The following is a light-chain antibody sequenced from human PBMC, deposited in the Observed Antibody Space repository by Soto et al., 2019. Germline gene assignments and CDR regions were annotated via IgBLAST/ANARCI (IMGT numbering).Light chain of an antibody. CDR1: ISDVGSYNL. V-gene: IGLV2-23*01. J-gene: IGLJ2*01. CDR2: EGS. Sequence: QSALTQPASVSGSPGQSITISCTGTISDVGSYNLVSWYQQHPGKAPKLMIYEGSKRPSGVSNRFSGSKSGNTASLTISGLQAEDEADYYCCSYAGSSTDVVFGGGTKVTVL. CDR3: CSYAGSSTDVV.